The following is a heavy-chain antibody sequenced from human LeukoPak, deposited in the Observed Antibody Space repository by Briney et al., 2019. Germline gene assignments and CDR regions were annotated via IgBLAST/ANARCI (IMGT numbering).Heavy chain of an antibody. CDR1: GYTFTDYY. J-gene: IGHJ4*02. D-gene: IGHD3-10*01. CDR2: MNPKSGDT. Sequence: ASVTVSCKASGYTFTDYYLHWLRQAPGQGLEWMGWMNPKSGDTHYAQKFQGRVTMTRDTSISTAYLELSSLRSEDTAVYYCATWKGYGSGSYRFDYWGQGTLVTVSS. CDR3: ATWKGYGSGSYRFDY. V-gene: IGHV1-2*02.